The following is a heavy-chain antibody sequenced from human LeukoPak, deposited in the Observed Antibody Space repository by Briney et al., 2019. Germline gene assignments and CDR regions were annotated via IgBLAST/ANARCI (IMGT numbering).Heavy chain of an antibody. V-gene: IGHV3-30*02. CDR3: AKEIKFLEWLDSSQYFDY. CDR1: GFTFSSYG. J-gene: IGHJ4*02. D-gene: IGHD3-3*01. Sequence: GGSLRLSCAASGFTFSSYGMHWVRQAPGKGLEWVAFIRYDGSNEYYADSVKGRFTISRDNSKNTLYLQMNSLRAEDTAVYYCAKEIKFLEWLDSSQYFDYWGQGTLVTVSS. CDR2: IRYDGSNE.